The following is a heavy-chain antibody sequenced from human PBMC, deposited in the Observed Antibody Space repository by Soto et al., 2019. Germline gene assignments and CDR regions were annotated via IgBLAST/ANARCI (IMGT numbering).Heavy chain of an antibody. CDR3: AREEGITIPCYDY. Sequence: GSLRLSCAASGFTFSSYWMHWVRQAPGKGLVWVSRINSDGSSTSYADSVKGRFTISRDNAKNTLYLQMNSLRAEDTAVYYCAREEGITIPCYDYWGQGTLVTVSS. J-gene: IGHJ4*02. CDR1: GFTFSSYW. D-gene: IGHD3-3*01. CDR2: INSDGSST. V-gene: IGHV3-74*01.